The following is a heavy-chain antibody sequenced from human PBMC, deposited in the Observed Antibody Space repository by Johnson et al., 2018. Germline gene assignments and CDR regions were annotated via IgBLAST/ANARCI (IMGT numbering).Heavy chain of an antibody. V-gene: IGHV4-59*01. J-gene: IGHJ6*03. CDR1: GGSISSYY. Sequence: QVQLVESGPGLVKPSETLSLTCTVSGGSISSYYWSWIRQPPGKGLEWIGYIYYSGSTTYNPSLKSRVTISVDTSKNQFSLKLSSVTAADTAVYYCARVGYNWNYQGYYYYYMDVWGKGTTVTVSS. CDR2: IYYSGST. CDR3: ARVGYNWNYQGYYYYYMDV. D-gene: IGHD1-7*01.